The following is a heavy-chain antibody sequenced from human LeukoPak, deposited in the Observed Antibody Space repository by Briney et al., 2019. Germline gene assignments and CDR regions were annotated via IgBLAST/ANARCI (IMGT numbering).Heavy chain of an antibody. J-gene: IGHJ3*02. Sequence: GGSLRLSCAASGFTFSSYVMHWVRQAPGKGLEWVAVISHNGSNKYYAESVKGRFTMSRDNSKNTLYLQMSGLRAEDTAVYYCARDPYYYDSSGYYLSLYVFDIWGQGTMVTVSS. V-gene: IGHV3-30-3*01. CDR2: ISHNGSNK. CDR1: GFTFSSYV. D-gene: IGHD3-22*01. CDR3: ARDPYYYDSSGYYLSLYVFDI.